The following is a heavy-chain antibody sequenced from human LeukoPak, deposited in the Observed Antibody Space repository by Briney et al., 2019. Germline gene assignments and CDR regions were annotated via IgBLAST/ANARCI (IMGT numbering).Heavy chain of an antibody. V-gene: IGHV3-23*01. D-gene: IGHD3-16*01. CDR3: AKQLGYFYYYGMDV. Sequence: PGGSLRLSCAASGFTFSNYAMSWVRQAPGKGLEWVSAISGSGGSTYYADSVKGRFTFSRDSSKNTLYLQMNSLRAEDTAIYYCAKQLGYFYYYGMDVWGQGTTVTVSS. J-gene: IGHJ6*02. CDR1: GFTFSNYA. CDR2: ISGSGGST.